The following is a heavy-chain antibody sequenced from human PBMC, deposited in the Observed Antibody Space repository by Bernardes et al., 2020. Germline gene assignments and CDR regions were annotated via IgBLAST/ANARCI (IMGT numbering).Heavy chain of an antibody. V-gene: IGHV1-69*13. Sequence: SVKVSCKASGGTFSSYAISWVRQAPGQGLEWMGGIIPIFGTANYAQKFQGRVTITADESTSTAYMELSSLRSEDTAVYYCARAYGMATNWLYAFDIWGQGTMVTVSS. CDR2: IIPIFGTA. CDR1: GGTFSSYA. D-gene: IGHD3-22*01. CDR3: ARAYGMATNWLYAFDI. J-gene: IGHJ3*02.